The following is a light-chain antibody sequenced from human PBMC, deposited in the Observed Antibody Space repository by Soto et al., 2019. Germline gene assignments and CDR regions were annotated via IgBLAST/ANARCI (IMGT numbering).Light chain of an antibody. Sequence: QXGLTQPASVSDSAGQSITISCTGTSSDVGGSNFVSWYQQHPGKPPKLIIYDVANRPSVVSNRFSGSKSGSTASLIISRLQTEDEADYYCVSYTSSTTYVFGTGTKVTVL. CDR1: SSDVGGSNF. V-gene: IGLV2-14*03. CDR3: VSYTSSTTYV. J-gene: IGLJ1*01. CDR2: DVA.